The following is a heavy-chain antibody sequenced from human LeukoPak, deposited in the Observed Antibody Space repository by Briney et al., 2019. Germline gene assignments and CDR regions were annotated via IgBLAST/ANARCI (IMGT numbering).Heavy chain of an antibody. CDR3: AGRNNDDVWGGYYRSPTEGFDM. Sequence: GGSLRLSCAASGFTFSSYWMHWVRQAPGKGLVWVSRINSDGSSTSYADSVKGRFTISRDNAKNTLYLQMNSLRAEDTAVYYCAGRNNDDVWGGYYRSPTEGFDMWGQGTMVTVSS. D-gene: IGHD3-16*01. J-gene: IGHJ3*02. V-gene: IGHV3-74*01. CDR2: INSDGSST. CDR1: GFTFSSYW.